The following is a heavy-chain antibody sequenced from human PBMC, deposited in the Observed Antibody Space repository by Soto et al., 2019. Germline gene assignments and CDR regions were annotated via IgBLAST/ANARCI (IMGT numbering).Heavy chain of an antibody. CDR2: ISRSSSSI. CDR3: ARDSCYSYGPIDY. Sequence: EVQQVESGGGLVQPGGSLRLSCAASGFTFSSYSMNLVRQAPGKGLEWVSSISRSSSSIYYADSVKGRFTISRDKAKNSLYLQRSSVRDEATAVYYSARDSCYSYGPIDYWGKGTLVTFSS. V-gene: IGHV3-48*02. D-gene: IGHD5-18*01. CDR1: GFTFSSYS. J-gene: IGHJ4*02.